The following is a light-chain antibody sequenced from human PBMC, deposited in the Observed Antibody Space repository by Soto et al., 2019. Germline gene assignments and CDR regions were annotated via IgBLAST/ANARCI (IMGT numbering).Light chain of an antibody. CDR3: QQYYSPTWT. V-gene: IGKV4-1*01. CDR1: QSVLYSSNNKTY. Sequence: DIVMTQSPDSLAVSLGERATIKCKSSQSVLYSSNNKTYLAWYQHKPGQPPNLLIYWATTRKSEVPDRFSGSGSGTDFTLTISSLQAADVAVYYCQQYYSPTWTFGQGTKVEIK. J-gene: IGKJ1*01. CDR2: WAT.